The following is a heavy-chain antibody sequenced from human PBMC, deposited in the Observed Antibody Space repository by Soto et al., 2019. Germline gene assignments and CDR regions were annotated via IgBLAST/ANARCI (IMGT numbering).Heavy chain of an antibody. V-gene: IGHV3-9*01. D-gene: IGHD2-15*01. CDR1: GFTFDDYA. CDR2: ISWNSGSI. J-gene: IGHJ4*02. CDR3: AKLEVAATDDFDY. Sequence: GGSLRLSCAASGFTFDDYAMHWVRQAPGKGLEWVSGISWNSGSIGYADSVKGRFTISRDNAKNSLYLQMNSLRAEDTALYYCAKLEVAATDDFDYWGQGTLVTVSS.